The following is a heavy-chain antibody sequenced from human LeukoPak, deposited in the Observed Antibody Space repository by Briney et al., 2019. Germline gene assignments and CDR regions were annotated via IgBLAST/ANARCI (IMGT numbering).Heavy chain of an antibody. CDR1: GFSFTSYS. V-gene: IGHV3-48*02. J-gene: IGHJ4*02. D-gene: IGHD7-27*01. Sequence: PGGSLRLSCLVSGFSFTSYSMNWVRLAPGKGLQWVSYFDKSSTNIFYEDSVKGRFSISRDNAKNSLYLQMNRLTDEDTAVYYCVRESYWGSHNKAFDYWGQGTLVTVSS. CDR2: FDKSSTNI. CDR3: VRESYWGSHNKAFDY.